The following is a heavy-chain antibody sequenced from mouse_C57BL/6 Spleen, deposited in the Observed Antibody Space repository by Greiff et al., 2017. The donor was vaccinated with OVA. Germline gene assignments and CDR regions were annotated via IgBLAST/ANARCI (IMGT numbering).Heavy chain of an antibody. CDR2: INPNNGGT. Sequence: EVQLQQSGPELVKPGASVKISCKASGYTFTDYYMIWVKQSHGKSLEWIGDINPNNGGTSYNQKFKGKATLTVDKSSSTAYMELRSLTSEDSAVYYCTTVEFAYWGQGTLVTVSA. D-gene: IGHD1-1*01. V-gene: IGHV1-26*01. J-gene: IGHJ3*01. CDR1: GYTFTDYY. CDR3: TTVEFAY.